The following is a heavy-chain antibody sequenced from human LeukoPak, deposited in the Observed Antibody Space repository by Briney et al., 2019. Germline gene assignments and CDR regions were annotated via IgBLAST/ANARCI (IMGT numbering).Heavy chain of an antibody. V-gene: IGHV1-18*01. J-gene: IGHJ4*02. CDR3: ARVRSIAVAGASY. D-gene: IGHD6-19*01. CDR2: ISAYNGNT. Sequence: ASVKVSCKASGYTFTSYGISWVRQAPGQGLEWMGWISAYNGNTNYAQKLQGRVTMTTDTSTSTACMELRSLRSDDTAVYYCARVRSIAVAGASYWGQGTLVTVSS. CDR1: GYTFTSYG.